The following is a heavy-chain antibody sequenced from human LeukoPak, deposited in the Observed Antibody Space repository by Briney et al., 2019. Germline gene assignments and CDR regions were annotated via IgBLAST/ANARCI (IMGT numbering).Heavy chain of an antibody. CDR3: ARVRLVTTQYDAFAM. D-gene: IGHD5-12*01. CDR1: GFTFSTYW. CDR2: VKQVGSEK. Sequence: GGSLTLSCAASGFTFSTYWMTWVRQAPGKGLEWVANVKQVGSEKYYADSVKGRFTISRDNTKNSLYLQMDSLRAEDTAVYFCARVRLVTTQYDAFAMWGQGTMVTVSS. J-gene: IGHJ3*02. V-gene: IGHV3-7*04.